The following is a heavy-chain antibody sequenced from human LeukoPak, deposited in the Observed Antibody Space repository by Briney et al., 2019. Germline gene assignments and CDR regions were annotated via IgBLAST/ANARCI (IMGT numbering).Heavy chain of an antibody. J-gene: IGHJ4*02. CDR2: IYYSGST. D-gene: IGHD3-22*01. CDR1: GGSISSSSYY. V-gene: IGHV4-39*01. Sequence: PSETLSLTCTVSGGSISSSSYYWGWIRQPPGKGLEWIGSIYYSGSTYYNPSLKSRVTISVDTSKNQFSLKLSSVTAADTAVYYCARRVNYYDSSGYYSSAYYFDYWGQGTLVTVSS. CDR3: ARRVNYYDSSGYYSSAYYFDY.